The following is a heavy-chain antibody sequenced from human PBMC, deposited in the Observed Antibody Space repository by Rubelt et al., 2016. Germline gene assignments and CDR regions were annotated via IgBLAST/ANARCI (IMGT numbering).Heavy chain of an antibody. J-gene: IGHJ4*02. CDR2: IYYSGST. Sequence: QVQLQESSPGLVKPSQTLSLTCTVSGAPISSGGYYWSWIRQHPGKGLEWIGYIYYSGSTYYNPSLKSRLTISVDTSENQLSLKLSSVTAADTAVYYCARGGYSRKTPDYWGQGTLVTVSS. CDR1: GAPISSGGYY. CDR3: ARGGYSRKTPDY. V-gene: IGHV4-31*03. D-gene: IGHD5-12*01.